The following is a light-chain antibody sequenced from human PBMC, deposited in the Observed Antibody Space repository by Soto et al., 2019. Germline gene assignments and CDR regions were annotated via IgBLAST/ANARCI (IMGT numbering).Light chain of an antibody. CDR1: QSVSSSY. V-gene: IGKV3-20*01. Sequence: EIVMTQSPATLSVSPGERASLSCRASQSVSSSYLAWYQQQPGQAPRLLIYGASSRATGIPDRFSGSGSGTDFTLTISRLEPEDFAVYYCQQYNKWPPITFGQGTRLEI. J-gene: IGKJ5*01. CDR3: QQYNKWPPIT. CDR2: GAS.